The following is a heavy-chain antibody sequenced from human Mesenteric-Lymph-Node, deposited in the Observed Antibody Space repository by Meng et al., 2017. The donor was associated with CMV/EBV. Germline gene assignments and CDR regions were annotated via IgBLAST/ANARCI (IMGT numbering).Heavy chain of an antibody. CDR3: TRTLVVPAEGYGMDV. V-gene: IGHV3-23*01. CDR1: EFTFSNYA. Sequence: GESLKISCAASEFTFSNYAMSWVRQAPGRGLEWVSVISGSGGATYYVDSVKGRFSISRDKSKNTLYLQMSSLRAEDTAVYYCTRTLVVPAEGYGMDVWGQGTTVTVSS. D-gene: IGHD2-2*01. CDR2: ISGSGGAT. J-gene: IGHJ6*02.